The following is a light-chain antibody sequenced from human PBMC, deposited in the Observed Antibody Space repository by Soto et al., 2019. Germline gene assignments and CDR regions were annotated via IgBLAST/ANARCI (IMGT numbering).Light chain of an antibody. CDR1: QDISNY. CDR2: DAS. Sequence: DIQMTQSPSSLSASVGDRVTITCQASQDISNYLNWYQQKPGKAPKRLIYDASNLQTGVPSRFSGSGSGTDFTFTISSLQPEDIATYYCQQYDNHPLTFGGGTKVEIK. J-gene: IGKJ4*01. CDR3: QQYDNHPLT. V-gene: IGKV1-33*01.